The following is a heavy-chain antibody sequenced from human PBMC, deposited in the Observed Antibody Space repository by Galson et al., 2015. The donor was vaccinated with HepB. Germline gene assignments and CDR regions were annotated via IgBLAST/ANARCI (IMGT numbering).Heavy chain of an antibody. CDR1: GGSISSSSYY. CDR3: ARDQAGATSLDY. CDR2: IYYSGST. D-gene: IGHD1-26*01. J-gene: IGHJ4*02. Sequence: LSLTCTVSGGSISSSSYYWGWIRQPPGKGLEWIGSIYYSGSTYYNPSLKSRVTISVDTSKNQFSLKPSSVTAADTAVYYCARDQAGATSLDYWGQGTLVTVSS. V-gene: IGHV4-39*07.